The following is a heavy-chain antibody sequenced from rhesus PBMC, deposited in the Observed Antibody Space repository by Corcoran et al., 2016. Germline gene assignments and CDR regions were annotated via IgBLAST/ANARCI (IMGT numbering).Heavy chain of an antibody. CDR3: ARESLGAFDF. D-gene: IGHD3-34*01. V-gene: IGHV4-165*01. CDR2: LSGGSGKT. CDR1: GGPSSGYY. Sequence: QVQLQESGPGLVKPSETLSLTCAVSGGPSSGYYCGWIRPAPGKGLEWVGYLSGGSGKTDCNPSLKSRVTISTDTSQNQFSLKVTSVTAADTAVYYCARESLGAFDFWGQGLRVTVSS. J-gene: IGHJ3*01.